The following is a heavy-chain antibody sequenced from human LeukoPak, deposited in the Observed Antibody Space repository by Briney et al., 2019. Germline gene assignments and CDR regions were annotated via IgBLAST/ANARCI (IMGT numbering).Heavy chain of an antibody. Sequence: SETLSLICTVSGGSMSSYYWSWIRQPPGKGLEWIGKINHSGSTNYRPSLKSRVTISIDTSKNQFSLKLKSMTAADTAVYYCARGEGARDGYNYEGPFYFDYWGQGTLVTVSS. CDR3: ARGEGARDGYNYEGPFYFDY. CDR1: GGSMSSYY. D-gene: IGHD5-24*01. V-gene: IGHV4-34*01. J-gene: IGHJ4*02. CDR2: INHSGST.